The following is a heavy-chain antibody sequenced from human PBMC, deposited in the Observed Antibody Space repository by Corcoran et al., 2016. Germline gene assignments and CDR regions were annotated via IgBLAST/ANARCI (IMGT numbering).Heavy chain of an antibody. CDR3: ERDLGLYCSSTSCHAGAFDI. J-gene: IGHJ3*02. Sequence: QVQLLQSGAGVKKPGSAVKVSCKAAGGTISSYAISWVRQAPEQGLEWMGGIIPIFGTANYAQKFQGRVTIIADESTSTVYMELSSLRSEDTAVPYCERDLGLYCSSTSCHAGAFDIWGQGTMVTVSS. CDR2: IIPIFGTA. CDR1: GGTISSYA. D-gene: IGHD2-2*01. V-gene: IGHV1-69*01.